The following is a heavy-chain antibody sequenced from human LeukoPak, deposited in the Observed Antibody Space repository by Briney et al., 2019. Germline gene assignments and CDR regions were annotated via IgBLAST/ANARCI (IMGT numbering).Heavy chain of an antibody. Sequence: SETLSLTCAVYGGSFSGYYWSWIRQPPGKGLEWIGEVNHSGSTNYNPSLKSRVTISVDTSKNQFSLKLSSVTAADTAVYYCARGWGAARHLYFDYWGQGTLVTVSS. V-gene: IGHV4-34*01. CDR3: ARGWGAARHLYFDY. CDR2: VNHSGST. CDR1: GGSFSGYY. D-gene: IGHD6-6*01. J-gene: IGHJ4*02.